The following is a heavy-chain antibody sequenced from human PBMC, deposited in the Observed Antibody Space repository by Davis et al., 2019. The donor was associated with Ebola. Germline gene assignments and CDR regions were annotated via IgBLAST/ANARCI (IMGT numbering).Heavy chain of an antibody. Sequence: SETLSLTCTVSGGSISSSSYYWSWIRQPPGKGLEWIGYIYYSGSTNYNPSLKSRVTISVDTSKNQFSLKLSSVTAADTAVYYCARATDDYGDYVLPYWGQGTLVTVSS. CDR2: IYYSGST. J-gene: IGHJ4*02. CDR1: GGSISSSSYY. V-gene: IGHV4-61*01. CDR3: ARATDDYGDYVLPY. D-gene: IGHD4-17*01.